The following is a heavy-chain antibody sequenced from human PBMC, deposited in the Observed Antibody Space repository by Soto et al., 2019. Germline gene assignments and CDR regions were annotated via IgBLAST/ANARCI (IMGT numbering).Heavy chain of an antibody. D-gene: IGHD3-16*01. Sequence: VQLLQSGGGLVQPGGSLRLSCEASGFIFATTAMGWVRQAPGKGLEWVSTISGSGVRTYYADSVKGRFTFSRGNSKNTLFLQMNSLRADDTAVYFCAAVMGSDYDYVWGSLSFDHWGQGALVTVST. CDR2: ISGSGVRT. J-gene: IGHJ4*02. CDR1: GFIFATTA. CDR3: AAVMGSDYDYVWGSLSFDH. V-gene: IGHV3-23*01.